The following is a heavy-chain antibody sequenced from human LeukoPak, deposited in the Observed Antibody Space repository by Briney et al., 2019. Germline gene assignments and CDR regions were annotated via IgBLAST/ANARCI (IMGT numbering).Heavy chain of an antibody. CDR1: GYTFTSYG. V-gene: IGHV1-18*01. CDR3: ARVLSRSYGDYHDAFDI. J-gene: IGHJ3*02. CDR2: ISAYNGNT. Sequence: ASVKVSCKASGYTFTSYGISWVRQAPGQGLEWMGWISAYNGNTNYAQELQGRVTMTTDTSTSTAYMELRSLRSDDTAVYYCARVLSRSYGDYHDAFDIWGQGTMVTVSS. D-gene: IGHD4-17*01.